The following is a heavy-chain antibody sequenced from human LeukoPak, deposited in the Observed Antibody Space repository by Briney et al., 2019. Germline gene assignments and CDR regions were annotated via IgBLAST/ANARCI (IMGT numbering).Heavy chain of an antibody. J-gene: IGHJ6*03. CDR1: GYTFTSYD. CDR2: MNPNSGNT. CDR3: ARAQTDYYYYYYMDV. Sequence: ASVKVSCKASGYTFTSYDINWVRQATGHGLEWMGWMNPNSGNTGYAQKFQGRVTMTRNTSISTAYMELSSLRSEDTAVYYCARAQTDYYYYYYMDVWGKGTTVTASS. V-gene: IGHV1-8*01.